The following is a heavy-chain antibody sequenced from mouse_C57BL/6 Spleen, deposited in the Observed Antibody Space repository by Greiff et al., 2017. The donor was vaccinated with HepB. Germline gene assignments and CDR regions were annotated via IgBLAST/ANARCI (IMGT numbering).Heavy chain of an antibody. D-gene: IGHD1-2*01. CDR1: GYTFTDYY. V-gene: IGHV1-26*01. CDR3: ARLDYGRRSYAMDY. CDR2: INPNNGGT. Sequence: VQLQQSGPELVKPGASVKISCKASGYTFTDYYMNWVKQSHGKSLEWIGDINPNNGGTSYNQKFKGKATLTVDKSSSTAYMELRSLTSEDSAVYYCARLDYGRRSYAMDYWGQGTSVTVSS. J-gene: IGHJ4*01.